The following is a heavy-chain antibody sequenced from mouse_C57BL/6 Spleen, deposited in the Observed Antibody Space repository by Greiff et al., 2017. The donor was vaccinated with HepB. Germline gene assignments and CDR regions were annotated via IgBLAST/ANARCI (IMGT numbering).Heavy chain of an antibody. D-gene: IGHD1-2*01. CDR1: GYTFTSYW. V-gene: IGHV1-64*01. Sequence: QVQLKQPGAELVKPGASVKLSCKASGYTFTSYWMHWVKQRPGQGLEWIGMIHPNSGSTNYNEKFKSKATLTVDKSSSTAYMQLSSLTSEDSAVYYCALIITTDGGFDYWGQGTTLTVSS. CDR3: ALIITTDGGFDY. CDR2: IHPNSGST. J-gene: IGHJ2*01.